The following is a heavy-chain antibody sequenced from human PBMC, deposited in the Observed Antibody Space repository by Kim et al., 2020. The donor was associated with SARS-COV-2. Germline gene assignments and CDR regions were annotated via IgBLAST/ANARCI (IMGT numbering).Heavy chain of an antibody. D-gene: IGHD3-22*01. J-gene: IGHJ5*02. Sequence: DRFTISRDNSNNTLYLQMNSLRAEDTAVYYCARSVFYYDSSGYYYRWFDPWGQGTLVTVSS. CDR3: ARSVFYYDSSGYYYRWFDP. V-gene: IGHV3-53*01.